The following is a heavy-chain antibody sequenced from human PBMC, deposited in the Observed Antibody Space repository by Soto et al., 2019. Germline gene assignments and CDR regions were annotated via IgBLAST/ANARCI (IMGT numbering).Heavy chain of an antibody. Sequence: KQSQTLSLTCAISGDSVSSNSAAWNWIRQSPSRGLEWLGRTYYRSKWYNDYAVSVKSRITINPDTSKNQFSLQLNSVTPEDTAVYYCARKAYYYDSSGYYYFDYWGQGTLVTVSS. D-gene: IGHD3-22*01. J-gene: IGHJ4*02. CDR1: GDSVSSNSAA. CDR3: ARKAYYYDSSGYYYFDY. CDR2: TYYRSKWYN. V-gene: IGHV6-1*01.